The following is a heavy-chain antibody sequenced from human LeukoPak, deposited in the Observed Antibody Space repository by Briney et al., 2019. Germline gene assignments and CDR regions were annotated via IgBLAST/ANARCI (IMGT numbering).Heavy chain of an antibody. CDR3: AKLPSGSYPPAVDY. V-gene: IGHV3-23*01. J-gene: IGHJ4*02. CDR1: GFTFSSYG. D-gene: IGHD1-26*01. CDR2: ISGSGGST. Sequence: GGSLRLSCAASGFTFSSYGMSWVRQAPGKGLEWVSAISGSGGSTYYADSVKGRFTISRDNSKYTLYLQMNSLRAEDTAVYYCAKLPSGSYPPAVDYWGQGTLVTVSS.